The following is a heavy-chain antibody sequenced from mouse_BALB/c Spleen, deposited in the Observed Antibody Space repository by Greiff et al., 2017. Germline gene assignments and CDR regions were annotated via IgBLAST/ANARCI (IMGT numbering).Heavy chain of an antibody. J-gene: IGHJ1*01. Sequence: QVQLKESGAELVRPGASVTLSCKASGYTFTDYEMHWVKQTPVHGLEWIGAIDPETGGTAYNQKFKGKATLTADKSSSTAYMELRSLTSEDSAVYYCTRWLRYFDVWGAGTTVTVSS. CDR3: TRWLRYFDV. D-gene: IGHD2-2*01. CDR1: GYTFTDYE. V-gene: IGHV1-15*01. CDR2: IDPETGGT.